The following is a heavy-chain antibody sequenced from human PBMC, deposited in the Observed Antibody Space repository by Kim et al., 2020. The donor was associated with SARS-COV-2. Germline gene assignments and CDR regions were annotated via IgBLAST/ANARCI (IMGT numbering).Heavy chain of an antibody. Sequence: SETLSLTCAVYGGSFSGYYWSWIRQPPGKGLEWIGEINHSGSTDYNPSLKSRVTISVDTSKNQFSLKLSSVTAADSAVYYCARGKFHGGGNLDSWSQGTLVTVSS. CDR1: GGSFSGYY. CDR3: ARGKFHGGGNLDS. D-gene: IGHD3-16*01. V-gene: IGHV4-34*01. J-gene: IGHJ4*02. CDR2: INHSGST.